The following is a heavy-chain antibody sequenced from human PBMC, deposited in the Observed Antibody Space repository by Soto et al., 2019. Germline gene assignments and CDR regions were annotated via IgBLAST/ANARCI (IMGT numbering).Heavy chain of an antibody. J-gene: IGHJ4*02. CDR3: AISRGSPVY. CDR2: ISYDGSNK. D-gene: IGHD2-15*01. Sequence: PGGSLRLSCAASGFTFSSYGMHWVRQAPGKGLEWVAVISYDGSNKYYADSVKGRFTISRDNSKNTLYLQMNSLRAEDTAVYYCAISRGSPVYWGQGTLVTVSS. CDR1: GFTFSSYG. V-gene: IGHV3-30*03.